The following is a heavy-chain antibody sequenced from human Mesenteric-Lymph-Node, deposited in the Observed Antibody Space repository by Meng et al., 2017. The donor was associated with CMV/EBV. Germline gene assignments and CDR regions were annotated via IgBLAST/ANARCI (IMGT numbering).Heavy chain of an antibody. CDR2: ISGGST. D-gene: IGHD3-10*01. Sequence: GESLKISCAASGFTVSSNEMSWVRQAPGKGLEWVSSISGGSTYYADSRKGRFTISRDNSKNSLYLQMNSLRAEDTAVYYCAKKDEDSNYGSGSYNYYYYGMDVWGQGTTVTVSS. V-gene: IGHV3-38-3*01. CDR1: GFTVSSNE. J-gene: IGHJ6*02. CDR3: AKKDEDSNYGSGSYNYYYYGMDV.